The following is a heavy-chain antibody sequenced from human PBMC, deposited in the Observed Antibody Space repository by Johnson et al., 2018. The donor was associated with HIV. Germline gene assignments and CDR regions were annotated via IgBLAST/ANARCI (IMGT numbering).Heavy chain of an antibody. Sequence: VQLVESGGGLVQPGGSLRLSCAASGFIFSSYDMHWVRQATGKGLAWVSAIGTAGDTYYPGPVKGRFTISRENAKNSLYLQMNSLRAGDTAVYYCARERGYSSVLWKLSDDALNIWGQGSMVTVSS. CDR3: ARERGYSSVLWKLSDDALNI. V-gene: IGHV3-13*01. J-gene: IGHJ3*02. CDR1: GFIFSSYD. CDR2: IGTAGDT. D-gene: IGHD6-19*01.